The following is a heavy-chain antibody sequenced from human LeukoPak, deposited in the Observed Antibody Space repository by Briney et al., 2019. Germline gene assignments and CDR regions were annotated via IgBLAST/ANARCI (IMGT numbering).Heavy chain of an antibody. CDR1: GFTVSSNY. J-gene: IGHJ4*02. V-gene: IGHV3-53*01. Sequence: GGSLRLSCAASGFTVSSNYMSWVRQAPGKGLEWVSVVYSGGSTYYADSVKGRFTISRDNSKNTLYLQMNSLRAEDTAVYYCARVLGLYYFDYWGQGTLVTVSS. CDR3: ARVLGLYYFDY. CDR2: VYSGGST. D-gene: IGHD3-3*02.